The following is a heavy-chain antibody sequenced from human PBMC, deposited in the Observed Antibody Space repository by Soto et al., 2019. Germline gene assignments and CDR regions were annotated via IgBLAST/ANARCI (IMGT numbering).Heavy chain of an antibody. J-gene: IGHJ4*02. V-gene: IGHV4-31*03. D-gene: IGHD5-18*01. CDR2: IHYSGST. CDR1: GVSINSGAYN. CDR3: ARAVDGGYTYAHDY. Sequence: QVQLQESGPGLVKPSRTLSLTCTVSGVSINSGAYNWTWIRQRPGQGLEWVAYIHYSGSTYYNPSLKSRRTGSLDTSKHVFAQSLNSVTAAGAAVYFWARAVDGGYTYAHDYWGQVTLVTVAP.